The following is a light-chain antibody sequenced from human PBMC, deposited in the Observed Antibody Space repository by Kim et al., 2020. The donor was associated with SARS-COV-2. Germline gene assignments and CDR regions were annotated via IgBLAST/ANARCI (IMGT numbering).Light chain of an antibody. Sequence: LSTGARATLSCRASRIVGYFFAWYQQKPGRAPSLLIYDAYNGAPSIPARFSGSGAGTYFTLTSSSLESEDFAVYYCQQRSDWPLTFGGGTKVDIK. CDR1: RIVGYF. CDR2: DAY. J-gene: IGKJ4*01. V-gene: IGKV3-11*01. CDR3: QQRSDWPLT.